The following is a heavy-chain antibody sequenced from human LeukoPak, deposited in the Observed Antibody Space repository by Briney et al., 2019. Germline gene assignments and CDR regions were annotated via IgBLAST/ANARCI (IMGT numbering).Heavy chain of an antibody. V-gene: IGHV1-69*13. J-gene: IGHJ3*02. CDR3: ASTVRGVINDAFDI. CDR1: GGTFNNYA. D-gene: IGHD3-10*02. CDR2: IISIFGTP. Sequence: SVTVSCKTSGGTFNNYAINWVRQAPGQGLEWMGGIISIFGTPNHAQKFQGRVTITADESTSTAYMELSSLRSEDTAVYYCASTVRGVINDAFDIWGQGTMVTVSS.